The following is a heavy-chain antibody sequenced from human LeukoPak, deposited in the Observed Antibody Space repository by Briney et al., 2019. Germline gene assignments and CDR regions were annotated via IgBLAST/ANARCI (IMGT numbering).Heavy chain of an antibody. CDR3: ARGEVVRNWYFDL. CDR1: GFTFSSHD. J-gene: IGHJ2*01. CDR2: IGLVGGT. Sequence: GGSLRLSCATSGFTFSSHDMHWVRQVTGRGLEWVSTIGLVGGTYYPGSVKGRFTISRDDAKTSLYLQMNNLRVGDTAVYYCARGEVVRNWYFDLWGRGTLVTVSS. D-gene: IGHD2-2*01. V-gene: IGHV3-13*01.